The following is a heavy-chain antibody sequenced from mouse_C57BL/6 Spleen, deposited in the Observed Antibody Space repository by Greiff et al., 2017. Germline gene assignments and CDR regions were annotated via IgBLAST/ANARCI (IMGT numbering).Heavy chain of an antibody. J-gene: IGHJ2*01. D-gene: IGHD2-3*01. V-gene: IGHV1-62-2*01. CDR3: ARHEEGWGLLPYYFDY. CDR1: GYTFTEYT. CDR2: FYPGSGSI. Sequence: QVQLQQSGAELVKPGASVKLSCKASGYTFTEYTIHWVKQRSGQGLEWIGWFYPGSGSIKYNEKFKDKATLTADKSSSTVYMELSRLTSEDAAVYFCARHEEGWGLLPYYFDYWGQGTTLTVSS.